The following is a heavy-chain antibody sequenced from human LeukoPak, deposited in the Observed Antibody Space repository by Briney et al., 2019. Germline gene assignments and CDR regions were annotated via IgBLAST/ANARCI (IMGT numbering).Heavy chain of an antibody. CDR3: TTDPDSISNDY. CDR2: IKSKTDGGTT. J-gene: IGHJ4*02. CDR1: GFTFSNAW. V-gene: IGHV3-15*01. D-gene: IGHD3-22*01. Sequence: GGSLRLSCAASGFTFSNAWMSWVRQAPGKGLEWVGRIKSKTDGGTTDYAAPVKGRFTISRDDSKNTLYLHMNSLKTEDTAVYYCTTDPDSISNDYWGQGTLVTVSS.